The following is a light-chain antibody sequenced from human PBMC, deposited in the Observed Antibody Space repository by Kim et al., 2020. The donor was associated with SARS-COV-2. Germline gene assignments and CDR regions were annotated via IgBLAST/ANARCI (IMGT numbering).Light chain of an antibody. CDR2: WAS. CDR1: QSVLYSSNNKNY. J-gene: IGKJ2*01. CDR3: QQYYSTPPA. Sequence: RATINCKSSQSVLYSSNNKNYLAWYQQKPGQPPELLIYWASTRESGVPDRFSGSGSGTDFTLTISSLQAEDVAVYYCQQYYSTPPAFGQGTKLEI. V-gene: IGKV4-1*01.